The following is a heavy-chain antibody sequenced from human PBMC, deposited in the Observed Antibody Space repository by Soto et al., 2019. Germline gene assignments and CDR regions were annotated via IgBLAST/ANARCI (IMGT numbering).Heavy chain of an antibody. V-gene: IGHV3-33*01. CDR2: IWYDGSNE. CDR1: GFTFSTYG. D-gene: IGHD6-19*01. Sequence: QVQLVESGGGVVQPGRSLRLSCAASGFTFSTYGMHWVRQAPGKGLEWVAVIWYDGSNEYYADSVKGRFTISKDNSKNTLYLQMNTLRAEDTAVYYWARDRGGQWLGSEDYWGQGTLVTVSS. J-gene: IGHJ4*02. CDR3: ARDRGGQWLGSEDY.